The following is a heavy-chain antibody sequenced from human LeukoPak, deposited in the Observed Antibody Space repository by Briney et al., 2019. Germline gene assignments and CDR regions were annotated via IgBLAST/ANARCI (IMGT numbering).Heavy chain of an antibody. CDR2: IYTSGST. CDR1: GGSISSGSYY. CDR3: ARGGRDGYNNWFDP. Sequence: SETLSHTCTVSGGSISSGSYYWNWIRQPAGKGLEWIGRIYTSGSTNCNPSLKSRVTISVDTSKNQFSLKLSSVTAADTAVYYCARGGRDGYNNWFDPWGQGTLVTVSS. V-gene: IGHV4-61*02. J-gene: IGHJ5*02. D-gene: IGHD5-24*01.